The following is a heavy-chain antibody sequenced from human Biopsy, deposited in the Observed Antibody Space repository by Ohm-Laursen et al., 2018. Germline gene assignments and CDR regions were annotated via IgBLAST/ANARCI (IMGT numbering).Heavy chain of an antibody. D-gene: IGHD2-8*01. CDR3: ARDPLNGHKHFDY. Sequence: GASVKVSCKASSYTFTDYNIHWMRQAPGQGLEWLGYINCKTGATNYAQNFQGTVTMTRDTSISTAYLALGSLRSADTAIYYCARDPLNGHKHFDYWGQGSLVTVSS. CDR1: SYTFTDYN. CDR2: INCKTGAT. V-gene: IGHV1-2*02. J-gene: IGHJ4*02.